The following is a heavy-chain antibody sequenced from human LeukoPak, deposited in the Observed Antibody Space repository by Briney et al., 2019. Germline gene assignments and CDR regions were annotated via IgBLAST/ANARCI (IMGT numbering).Heavy chain of an antibody. Sequence: PVKVSCKASGGTFSSYAISWVRQAPGQGLEWIGGIIPIFGTANYAQKFQGRVTITADKSTSTADMELSSLRSEDTAVYYCARDQTMVRGVPNWFDPWGQGTLVTVSS. CDR2: IIPIFGTA. CDR3: ARDQTMVRGVPNWFDP. CDR1: GGTFSSYA. V-gene: IGHV1-69*06. J-gene: IGHJ5*02. D-gene: IGHD3-10*01.